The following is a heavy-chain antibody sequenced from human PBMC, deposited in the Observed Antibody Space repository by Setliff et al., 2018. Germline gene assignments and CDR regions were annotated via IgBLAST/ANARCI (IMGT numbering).Heavy chain of an antibody. Sequence: GESLKISWKGSGYRFTSYWIGWVRQMPGEGLEWVGVIYPDDSDTRYSPSFQGQVTISAGKSNSTAYLQWSSLKASDTAMDYGARPPAVVRGVIRDYWGQGTLVTVSS. CDR3: ARPPAVVRGVIRDY. CDR1: GYRFTSYW. D-gene: IGHD3-10*01. V-gene: IGHV5-51*01. J-gene: IGHJ4*02. CDR2: IYPDDSDT.